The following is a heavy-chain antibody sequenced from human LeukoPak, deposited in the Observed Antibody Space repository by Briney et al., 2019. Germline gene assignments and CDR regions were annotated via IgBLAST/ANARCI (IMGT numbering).Heavy chain of an antibody. CDR2: MDPDGGGT. CDR3: ARGRNSVYYFNVVAPSYFDY. D-gene: IGHD3-22*01. V-gene: IGHV1-2*02. CDR1: GYSFTGYY. J-gene: IGHJ4*02. Sequence: ASVKVSCKASGYSFTGYYMHWVRQAPGQGLEWMGWMDPDGGGTNYAQMFQGRVTMTRDTSINTAYMELSSLRSDDTAIYYCARGRNSVYYFNVVAPSYFDYWGQGTLVTVSS.